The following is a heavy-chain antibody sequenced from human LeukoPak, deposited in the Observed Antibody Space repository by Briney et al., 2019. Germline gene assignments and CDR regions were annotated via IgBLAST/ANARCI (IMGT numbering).Heavy chain of an antibody. CDR1: GYTFTSYD. CDR2: INPNSGGT. D-gene: IGHD6-13*01. J-gene: IGHJ6*03. CDR3: AREEQQLVNYYYMDV. Sequence: ASVKVSCKASGYTFTSYDINWVRQATGQGLEWMGWINPNSGGTNYAQKFQGRVTMTRDTSISTAYMELSRLRSDDTAVYYCAREEQQLVNYYYMDVWGKGTTVTISS. V-gene: IGHV1-2*02.